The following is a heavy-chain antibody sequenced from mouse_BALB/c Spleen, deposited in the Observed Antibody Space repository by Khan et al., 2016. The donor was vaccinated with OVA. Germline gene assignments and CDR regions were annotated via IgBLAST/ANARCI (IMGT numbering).Heavy chain of an antibody. CDR3: ARQPYYHYNVMDY. CDR2: IWSDGST. Sequence: QVRLQQSGPGLVAPSQSLSITCNISGFSLTNYGVHWVRQPPGKGLEWLVVIWSDGSTTYNSALKSRLTITKDNSKSQVFLKMNSLQTDDTAIYFCARQPYYHYNVMDYWGQGTSVTVSS. J-gene: IGHJ4*01. D-gene: IGHD2-10*01. V-gene: IGHV2-6-1*01. CDR1: GFSLTNYG.